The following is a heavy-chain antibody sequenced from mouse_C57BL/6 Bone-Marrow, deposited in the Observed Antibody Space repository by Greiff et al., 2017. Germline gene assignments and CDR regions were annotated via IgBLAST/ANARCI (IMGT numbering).Heavy chain of an antibody. CDR1: GYTFTDYY. V-gene: IGHV1-75*01. CDR3: SRWVGYYGSTLDY. D-gene: IGHD1-1*01. Sequence: VQLQQSGPELVKPGASVKISCKASGYTFTDYYINWVKQRPGQGLEWIGWIFPGSGSTYYNEKFKGKAPLTVDKSSSTAYMLLSSLTSEDSAVYFCSRWVGYYGSTLDYWGQGTTLTVSS. J-gene: IGHJ2*01. CDR2: IFPGSGST.